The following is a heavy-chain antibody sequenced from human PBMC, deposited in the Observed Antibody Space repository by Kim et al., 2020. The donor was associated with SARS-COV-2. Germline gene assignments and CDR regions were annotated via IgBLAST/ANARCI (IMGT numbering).Heavy chain of an antibody. D-gene: IGHD1-26*01. V-gene: IGHV3-21*01. Sequence: GGSLRLSCAASGFTFSSYSMNWVRQAPGKGLEWVSSISSSSSYIYYADSVKGRFTISRDNAKNSLYLQMNSLRAEDTAVYYCARSYSGSYNAPGPDYWGQGTLVTVSS. CDR1: GFTFSSYS. J-gene: IGHJ4*02. CDR2: ISSSSSYI. CDR3: ARSYSGSYNAPGPDY.